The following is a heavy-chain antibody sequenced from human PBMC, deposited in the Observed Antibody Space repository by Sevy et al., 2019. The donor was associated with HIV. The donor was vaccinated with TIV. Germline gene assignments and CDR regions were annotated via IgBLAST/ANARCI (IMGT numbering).Heavy chain of an antibody. CDR1: GFTVSSNY. CDR2: IYSGGTT. J-gene: IGHJ6*03. V-gene: IGHV3-53*01. Sequence: GGSLRLSCAASGFTVSSNYMSWVRQAPGKGLEWGSVIYSGGTTYYADSVKGRFNISRDNSKNTLDLQMNSLRAEDTDLYYYASFGPNTTIVVAIYYYYYLDVWGKGTTVTVSS. D-gene: IGHD3-22*01. CDR3: ASFGPNTTIVVAIYYYYYLDV.